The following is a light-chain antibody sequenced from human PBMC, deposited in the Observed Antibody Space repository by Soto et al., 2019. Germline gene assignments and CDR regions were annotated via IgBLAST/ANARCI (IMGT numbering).Light chain of an antibody. J-gene: IGLJ2*01. CDR3: SSSAVSSIPVA. V-gene: IGLV2-8*01. CDR1: SSDVGGYNF. Sequence: QSVLTQPPSASGSPGQSVTISCTGASSDVGGYNFVSWYQHHPGKAPRLMIYDVTQRPSGVPDRFSGSKSGNKASLTVSGLQVDDEAYYYCSSSAVSSIPVAFGGGTKLTVL. CDR2: DVT.